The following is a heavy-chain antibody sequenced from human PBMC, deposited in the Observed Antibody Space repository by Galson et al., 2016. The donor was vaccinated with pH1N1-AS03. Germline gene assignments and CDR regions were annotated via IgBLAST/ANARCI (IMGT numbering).Heavy chain of an antibody. J-gene: IGHJ4*02. D-gene: IGHD6-19*01. CDR1: AFTFSTYS. CDR2: ISTTSSSI. V-gene: IGHV3-21*01. Sequence: SLRLSCAASAFTFSTYSMNWVRQAPGKGLEWVSFISTTSSSIYYADSVKGRFTISRDNAKNSLFLQMNSLRDEDTAVYYCARDGPPQGISVAGSFDFWGQGTLVTVPS. CDR3: ARDGPPQGISVAGSFDF.